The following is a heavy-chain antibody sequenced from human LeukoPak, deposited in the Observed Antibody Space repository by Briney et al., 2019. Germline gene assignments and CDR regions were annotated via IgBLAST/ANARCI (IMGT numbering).Heavy chain of an antibody. CDR3: AKEGEQQLPQTYYFDY. Sequence: GGSLRLSCAASGFTFSSYAVSWVRQAPGKGLEWVSAISGSGGSTYYADSVKGRFTISRDNSKNTLYLQMNSLRAEDTAVYYCAKEGEQQLPQTYYFDYWGQGTLVTVSS. V-gene: IGHV3-23*01. J-gene: IGHJ4*02. CDR2: ISGSGGST. CDR1: GFTFSSYA. D-gene: IGHD6-13*01.